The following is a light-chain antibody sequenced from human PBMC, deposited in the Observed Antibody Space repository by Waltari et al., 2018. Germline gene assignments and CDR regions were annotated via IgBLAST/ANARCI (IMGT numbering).Light chain of an antibody. J-gene: IGKJ2*01. CDR3: QQYNTYPST. V-gene: IGKV1-5*03. Sequence: DIQMTQSPPTLSASVGDRVTITCRASQRVSSWLAWYQQRPGKAPNLLIYRASSLESVVPSSFSVSRSGTEFTLPISSLQPDDFATYYCQQYNTYPSTFGQGTKLEIK. CDR2: RAS. CDR1: QRVSSW.